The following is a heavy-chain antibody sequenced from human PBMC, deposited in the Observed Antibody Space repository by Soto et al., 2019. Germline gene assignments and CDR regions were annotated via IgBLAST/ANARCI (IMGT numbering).Heavy chain of an antibody. CDR1: GVSISSSY. J-gene: IGHJ4*02. Sequence: SETLSLTCTVSGVSISSSYWSWIRQSPGTELEWIGYIYYTGTTNYNPSLKRRVTISLDTAKNQFSLNVNSLTTADTAVYFCARGGNRYSNTASGVGGFDFWGQGTLVTVSS. V-gene: IGHV4-59*01. CDR3: ARGGNRYSNTASGVGGFDF. CDR2: IYYTGTT. D-gene: IGHD5-12*01.